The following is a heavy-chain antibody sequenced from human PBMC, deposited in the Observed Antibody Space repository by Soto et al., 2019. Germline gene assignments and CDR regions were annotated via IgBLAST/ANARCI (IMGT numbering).Heavy chain of an antibody. CDR2: TYYRSKWYN. J-gene: IGHJ5*02. Sequence: QVQLRQSGPGLVKPSQTLSISCVISGDSVSNSSAAWNWIRQSPSRGLEWLGRTYYRSKWYNDYAVSMKSRITINHDTSKTLCSLQLASVTTEDTVVYYCVRGWGLYSTNSYRFDPWGQGTLVTVSS. V-gene: IGHV6-1*01. CDR3: VRGWGLYSTNSYRFDP. D-gene: IGHD2-8*01. CDR1: GDSVSNSSAA.